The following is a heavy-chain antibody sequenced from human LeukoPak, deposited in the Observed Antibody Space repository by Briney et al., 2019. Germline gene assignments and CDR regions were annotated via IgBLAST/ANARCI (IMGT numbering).Heavy chain of an antibody. CDR3: AKPSGRHPNYYFYY. Sequence: GGSLRLSCAPSGFTFSSYAMSWVRQAPGKGLEWVSAISDSGGSTFYADSVKGRLTISRDNCKNTLYLQMNSLRDEDTAVYYCAKPSGRHPNYYFYYCGPGTLVTVSP. V-gene: IGHV3-23*01. CDR2: ISDSGGST. D-gene: IGHD1-26*01. CDR1: GFTFSSYA. J-gene: IGHJ4*02.